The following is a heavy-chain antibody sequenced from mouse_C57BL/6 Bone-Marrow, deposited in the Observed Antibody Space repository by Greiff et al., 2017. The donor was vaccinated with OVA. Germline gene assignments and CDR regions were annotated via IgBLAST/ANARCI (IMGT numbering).Heavy chain of an antibody. CDR3: ARYDYGNAMDY. D-gene: IGHD1-1*01. CDR2: LRNKANGYTT. Sequence: EVHLVESGGGLVQPGGSLSLSCAASGFTFTDYYMSWVRQPPGKALEWLGFLRNKANGYTTEYSAYVKGRFTIARDKSQSIRYLQMNALRAEDSATYYCARYDYGNAMDYWGQGTSVTVAS. J-gene: IGHJ4*01. V-gene: IGHV7-3*01. CDR1: GFTFTDYY.